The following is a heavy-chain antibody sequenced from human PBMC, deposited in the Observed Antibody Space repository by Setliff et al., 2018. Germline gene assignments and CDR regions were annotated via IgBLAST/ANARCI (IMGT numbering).Heavy chain of an antibody. J-gene: IGHJ4*02. CDR3: AKPRPGWPAGFDS. CDR1: GFMFSTYG. V-gene: IGHV3-30*02. CDR2: IRSDGSNK. D-gene: IGHD6-19*01. Sequence: GESLKISCAASGFMFSTYGMHWVRQAPGKGLEWVAYIRSDGSNKYYTDLVKGRFSITRDNSKNTLYLQMSSLRPEDTALYYCAKPRPGWPAGFDSWGQGTLVTVSS.